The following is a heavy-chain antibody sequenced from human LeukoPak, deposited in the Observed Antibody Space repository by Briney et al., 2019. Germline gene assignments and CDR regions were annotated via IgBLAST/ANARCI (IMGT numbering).Heavy chain of an antibody. CDR3: ARVGCSGSSCWFDP. V-gene: IGHV4-34*01. D-gene: IGHD2-15*01. CDR1: GGSFSGYY. Sequence: SETLSLTCAVYGGSFSGYYWSWIRQPPGKGLEWIGEINHSGSTNYNPSLKSRVTMSVDTSKNQFSLKLSSVTAADTAVYYCARVGCSGSSCWFDPWGQGTLVTVSS. CDR2: INHSGST. J-gene: IGHJ5*02.